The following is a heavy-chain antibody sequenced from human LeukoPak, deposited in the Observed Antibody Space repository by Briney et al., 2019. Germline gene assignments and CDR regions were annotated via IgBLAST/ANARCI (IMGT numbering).Heavy chain of an antibody. J-gene: IGHJ6*03. Sequence: PSETLSLTCTVSGGSISSSSYYWGWIRQPPGKGLEWIGSIYYSGSTYYNPSLKSRVTISVDTSKNQFSLKLSSVTAADTAVYYCASQKYYYDSSGYYYGYYYYYYMDVWGKGTTVTVSS. D-gene: IGHD3-22*01. V-gene: IGHV4-39*01. CDR1: GGSISSSSYY. CDR3: ASQKYYYDSSGYYYGYYYYYYMDV. CDR2: IYYSGST.